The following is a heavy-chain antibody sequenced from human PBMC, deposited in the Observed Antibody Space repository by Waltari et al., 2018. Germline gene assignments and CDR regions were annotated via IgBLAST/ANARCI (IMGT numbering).Heavy chain of an antibody. CDR1: GFTFAVCA. CDR2: ISWNSGSI. J-gene: IGHJ4*02. Sequence: EVQLLDSGGGLLRPGRSLTPSCASSGFTFAVCAVTWFRQAPGKGLEWVSGISWNSGSIGYADSVKGRFTISRDNAKNSLYLQMNSLRAEDTALYYCARQRSRRYYFDYWGQGTLVTVSS. V-gene: IGHV3-9*01. CDR3: ARQRSRRYYFDY.